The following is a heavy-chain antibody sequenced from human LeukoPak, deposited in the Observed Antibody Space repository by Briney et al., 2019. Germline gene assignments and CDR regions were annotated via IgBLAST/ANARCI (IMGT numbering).Heavy chain of an antibody. V-gene: IGHV3-7*01. J-gene: IGHJ4*02. D-gene: IGHD6-6*01. Sequence: GGSLRLSCAASGFTFSSYWMSWVRQAPGKGLEWVANIKQDGSEKYYVDSVKGRFTISRDNAKSSLYLQTNSLRAEDTAVYYCARGRSAARGGFDYWGQGTLVTVSS. CDR3: ARGRSAARGGFDY. CDR1: GFTFSSYW. CDR2: IKQDGSEK.